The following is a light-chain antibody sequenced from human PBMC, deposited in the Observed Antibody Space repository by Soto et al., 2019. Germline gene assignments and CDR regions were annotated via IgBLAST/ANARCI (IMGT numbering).Light chain of an antibody. V-gene: IGLV2-11*01. J-gene: IGLJ7*01. CDR1: SSDVDDYNF. CDR2: DVT. CDR3: CSYAGGYFFEVI. Sequence: QSALTQPRSVSGSPGQSVTISCTGTSSDVDDYNFVSWYQQHPGTAPKLMIYDVTKRPSGVPGRFSGFRSGNTASLTISGLQIEDEAHYYCCSYAGGYFFEVIFGGGTQLTVL.